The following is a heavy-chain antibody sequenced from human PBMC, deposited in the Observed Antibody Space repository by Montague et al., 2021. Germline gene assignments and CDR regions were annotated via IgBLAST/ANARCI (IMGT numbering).Heavy chain of an antibody. D-gene: IGHD3-10*01. Sequence: SETLSLTCTVSSGSIFHAHWSWVRQPPGKGLEWLGSMFYGGATSNNPSLKSRVTMSIDTSTNQFSLKLSFVTAADTAVYYCAKQDYFVSGTSYKGFDPWGQGILVTGSS. CDR3: AKQDYFVSGTSYKGFDP. J-gene: IGHJ5*02. V-gene: IGHV4-59*08. CDR1: SGSIFHAH. CDR2: MFYGGAT.